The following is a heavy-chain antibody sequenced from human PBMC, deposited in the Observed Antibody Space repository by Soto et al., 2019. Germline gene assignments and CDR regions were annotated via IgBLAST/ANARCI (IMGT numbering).Heavy chain of an antibody. D-gene: IGHD3-22*01. CDR3: ASGPRITMIVVDPTPNWFDP. Sequence: GASVKVSCKASGGTFSSYAISWVRQAPGQGLEWMGGIIPIFGTANYAQKFQGRVTITADESTSTAYMELSSLRSEDTAVYYCASGPRITMIVVDPTPNWFDPWGQGTLVTVSS. V-gene: IGHV1-69*13. CDR1: GGTFSSYA. J-gene: IGHJ5*02. CDR2: IIPIFGTA.